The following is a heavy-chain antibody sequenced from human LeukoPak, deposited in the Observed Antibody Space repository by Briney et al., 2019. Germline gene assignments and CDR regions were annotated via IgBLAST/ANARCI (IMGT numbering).Heavy chain of an antibody. Sequence: VASVKVSCKSSGYDFKTYSFNWVRQAPGQGLEWVGWISGYSDERKSAQNFQGRVTMTTDTATSTAYMELRGLRSDDTAVYYCAAIVGATRVDYWGQGTLVTVSS. V-gene: IGHV1-18*01. J-gene: IGHJ4*02. CDR3: AAIVGATRVDY. CDR2: ISGYSDER. CDR1: GYDFKTYS. D-gene: IGHD1-26*01.